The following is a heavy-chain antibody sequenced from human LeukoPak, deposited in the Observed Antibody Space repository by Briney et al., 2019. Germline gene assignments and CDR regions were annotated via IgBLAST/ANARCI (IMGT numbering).Heavy chain of an antibody. CDR2: IYRTGTT. CDR1: GVSIRSGAYC. CDR3: ARSGGYGDYSFDY. J-gene: IGHJ4*02. V-gene: IGHV4-30-2*01. D-gene: IGHD4-17*01. Sequence: PSETLSLTCAVSGVSIRSGAYCWSWIRQPPGKGLEWIGYIYRTGTTYYNPSLRSRVTISLDSSKNQFSLEVSSVSAADTAVYYCARSGGYGDYSFDYWGLGALVTVSS.